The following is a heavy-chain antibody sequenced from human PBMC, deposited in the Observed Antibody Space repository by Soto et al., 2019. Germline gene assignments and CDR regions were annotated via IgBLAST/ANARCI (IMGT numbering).Heavy chain of an antibody. V-gene: IGHV4-39*01. CDR1: GGSISSSSYY. D-gene: IGHD1-20*01. CDR2: IYYSGST. CDR3: ARLYMYYFDY. Sequence: SETLSLTCTVSGGSISSSSYYWGWIRQPPGKGLEWIGSIYYSGSTYYNPSLKSRVTISVDTSKNQFSLKLSSVSAADTAVYYCARLYMYYFDYWGQGTLVTVSS. J-gene: IGHJ4*02.